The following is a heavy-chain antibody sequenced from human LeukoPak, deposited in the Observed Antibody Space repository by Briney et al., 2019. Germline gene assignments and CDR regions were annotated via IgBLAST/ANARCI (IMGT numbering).Heavy chain of an antibody. CDR1: GYTFTSYA. D-gene: IGHD2-21*02. CDR2: INAGNGNT. V-gene: IGHV1-3*01. Sequence: ASVKVSCKASGYTFTSYAMHWVRQAPGQRLEWMGWINAGNGNTKYSQKFQGRVTITRDTPASTAYMELSSLRSEDTAVYYCARRLVTASSFDPWGQGTLVTVSS. CDR3: ARRLVTASSFDP. J-gene: IGHJ5*02.